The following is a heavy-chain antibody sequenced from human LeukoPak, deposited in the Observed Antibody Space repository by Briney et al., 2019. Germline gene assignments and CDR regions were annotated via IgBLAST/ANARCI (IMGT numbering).Heavy chain of an antibody. CDR2: ISGSGGST. CDR1: GFTFSSYA. J-gene: IGHJ6*03. D-gene: IGHD3-3*01. CDR3: AKDKEWISYYYMDV. Sequence: PGGSLRLSCAASGFTFSSYAMSWVRQAPGKGLEWVSAISGSGGSTYYADSVKGRFTISRDNSKNTLYLQMNSLRAEDTAVYYCAKDKEWISYYYMDVWGKGTTVTVCS. V-gene: IGHV3-23*01.